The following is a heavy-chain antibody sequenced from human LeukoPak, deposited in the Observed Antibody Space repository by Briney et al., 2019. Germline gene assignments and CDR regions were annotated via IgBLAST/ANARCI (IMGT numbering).Heavy chain of an antibody. D-gene: IGHD2-15*01. CDR3: AAAEVVVVAATDYYYYGMDV. J-gene: IGHJ6*02. CDR2: IVVGSGNT. V-gene: IGHV1-58*01. Sequence: SVKVSCKASGFTFTSSAVQWVRQARGQRLEWIGWIVVGSGNTNYAQKFQERVTITRDMFTSTAYMELSSLRSEDTAVYYCAAAEVVVVAATDYYYYGMDVWGQGTTVTVSS. CDR1: GFTFTSSA.